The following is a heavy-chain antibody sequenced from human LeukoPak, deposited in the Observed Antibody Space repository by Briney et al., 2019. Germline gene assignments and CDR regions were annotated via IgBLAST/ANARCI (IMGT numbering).Heavy chain of an antibody. CDR3: AKELIMRFDF. CDR1: GFTFSDYY. D-gene: IGHD3-16*01. V-gene: IGHV3-11*04. CDR2: ISSSGSTI. J-gene: IGHJ4*02. Sequence: GGSLRLSCAASGFTFSDYYMSWIRQAPGKGLGWVSYISSSGSTIHYADSVKGRFTISRDNGKNSLYLQMNSLRAEDAAVYYCAKELIMRFDFWGQGTLVTVSS.